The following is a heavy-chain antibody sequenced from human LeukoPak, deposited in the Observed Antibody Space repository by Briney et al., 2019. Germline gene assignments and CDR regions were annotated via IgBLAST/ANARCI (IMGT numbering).Heavy chain of an antibody. J-gene: IGHJ4*02. CDR3: ARHVHLRDYEPLDY. Sequence: ASVKVSCKASGYTFTGYGISWVRQAPGQGLEWMGWISAYNGNTNYAQKLQGRVTMTTDTSTSTAYMELRSLRSDDTAVYYCARHVHLRDYEPLDYWGQGTLVTVSS. V-gene: IGHV1-18*01. CDR1: GYTFTGYG. D-gene: IGHD3-22*01. CDR2: ISAYNGNT.